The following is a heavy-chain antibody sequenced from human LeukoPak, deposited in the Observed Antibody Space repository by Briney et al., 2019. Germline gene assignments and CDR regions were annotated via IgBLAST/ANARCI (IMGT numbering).Heavy chain of an antibody. D-gene: IGHD1-26*01. CDR3: AKRSPGRSGFDY. V-gene: IGHV3-23*01. CDR1: GFTFSSYA. CDR2: ISGSGGRT. Sequence: GSLRLSCAASGFTFSSYAMSWVRQAPGKGLEWVSGISGSGGRTYYADSVKGRFTISRDNSKNTLYLQMNSLRAEDTAVYYCAKRSPGRSGFDYWGQGTLVTVSS. J-gene: IGHJ4*02.